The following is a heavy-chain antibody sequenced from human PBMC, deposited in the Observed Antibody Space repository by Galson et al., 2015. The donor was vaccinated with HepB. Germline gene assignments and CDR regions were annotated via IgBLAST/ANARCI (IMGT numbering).Heavy chain of an antibody. J-gene: IGHJ4*02. CDR3: SWWYYYDSSGDYVDH. D-gene: IGHD3-22*01. V-gene: IGHV1-69*13. CDR2: IIPLVGTS. Sequence: SVKVSCKASGGTLSRYAVSWVRQAPGQGLEWVGGIIPLVGTSNYAQKFHDRVTITADEPTNTVYLEMTSLRSGDTAVYYCSWWYYYDSSGDYVDHWGQGTLVTVSS. CDR1: GGTLSRYA.